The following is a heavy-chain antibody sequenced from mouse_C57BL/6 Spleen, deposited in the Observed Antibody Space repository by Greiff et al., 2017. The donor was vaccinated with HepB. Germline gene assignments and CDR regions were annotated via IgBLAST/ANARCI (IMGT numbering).Heavy chain of an antibody. CDR3: SRYGGKGYFDC. J-gene: IGHJ1*03. Sequence: VQLQQPGAELVMPGASVKLSCKASGYTFTSYWMHWVKQRPGQGLEWIGEIDPSDSYTNYNQKFKGKSTLTVDKSSSTAYMQLSSLTSEDSAVYYRSRYGGKGYFDCRGTGTTVTGSS. D-gene: IGHD1-1*01. CDR2: IDPSDSYT. CDR1: GYTFTSYW. V-gene: IGHV1-69*01.